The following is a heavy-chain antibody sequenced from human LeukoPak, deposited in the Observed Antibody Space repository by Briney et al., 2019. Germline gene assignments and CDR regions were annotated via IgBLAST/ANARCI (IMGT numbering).Heavy chain of an antibody. Sequence: SETLSLTCTVAGGSISIYYWSWIRQPAGKGLEWIGRIYTSGSTNYNPSLKSRVTMSVDTSKNQFSLKLSSVTAADTAVYYCASGSYYSAFDIWGQGTMVTVSS. D-gene: IGHD1-26*01. CDR2: IYTSGST. CDR3: ASGSYYSAFDI. J-gene: IGHJ3*02. CDR1: GGSISIYY. V-gene: IGHV4-4*07.